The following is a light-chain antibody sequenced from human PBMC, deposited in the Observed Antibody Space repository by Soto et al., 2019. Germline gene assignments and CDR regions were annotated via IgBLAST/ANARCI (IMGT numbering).Light chain of an antibody. CDR3: QQSWSTPALT. J-gene: IGKJ4*01. CDR1: QSISTY. CDR2: AAS. Sequence: DIQMTQSPSSLSASVGDRVTITCRPSQSISTYLNWYQQKPGKAPKLLIYAASSLQSGVPSRFSGRGSGTDFTLTISSLQPEDCATYYCQQSWSTPALTFGGGTKVEIK. V-gene: IGKV1-39*01.